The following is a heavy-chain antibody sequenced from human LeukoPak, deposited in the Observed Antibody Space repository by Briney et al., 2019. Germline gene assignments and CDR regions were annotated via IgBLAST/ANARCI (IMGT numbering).Heavy chain of an antibody. J-gene: IGHJ4*02. CDR3: ARPNCSGGSCLIDY. CDR2: TYYRSKWYN. Sequence: SQTLSLTCAISGDTVSSNSAAWNWIRQSPSRGLEWLGRTYYRSKWYNNYAVSVKGRITISPDTSKNQFSLKLSSVTAADTAVYYCARPNCSGGSCLIDYWGQGTLVTVSS. CDR1: GDTVSSNSAA. D-gene: IGHD2-15*01. V-gene: IGHV6-1*01.